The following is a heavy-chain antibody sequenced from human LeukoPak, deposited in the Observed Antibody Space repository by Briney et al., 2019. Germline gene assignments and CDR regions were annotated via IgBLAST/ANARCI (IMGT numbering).Heavy chain of an antibody. J-gene: IGHJ4*02. D-gene: IGHD3-10*01. CDR1: VGSISSYY. CDR3: ASHYGSGFDS. Sequence: KPSETLSLTCTVSVGSISSYYWSWIRHPPGKGLEWIGYIYYSGSSNYSPSLKSRVTMSLDTSKNQFSLKLSSVTAADTAMYYCASHYGSGFDSWGQGTLVTVSS. CDR2: IYYSGSS. V-gene: IGHV4-59*01.